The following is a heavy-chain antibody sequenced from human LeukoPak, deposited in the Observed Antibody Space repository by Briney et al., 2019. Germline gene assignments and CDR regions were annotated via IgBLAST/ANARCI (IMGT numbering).Heavy chain of an antibody. D-gene: IGHD3-22*01. Sequence: ASVKVSCKASGYTFTSYGISWVRQAPGQALEGMGWISAYNGNTNYAQKLQGRVTMTTDTSTSTAYMELRSLRSDDTAVYYCARDLVPPNYYDSSGYYPNFDYWGQGTLVTVSS. J-gene: IGHJ4*02. CDR3: ARDLVPPNYYDSSGYYPNFDY. CDR1: GYTFTSYG. CDR2: ISAYNGNT. V-gene: IGHV1-18*01.